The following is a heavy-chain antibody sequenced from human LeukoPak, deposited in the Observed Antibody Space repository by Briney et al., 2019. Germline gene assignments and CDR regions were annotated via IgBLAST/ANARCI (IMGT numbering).Heavy chain of an antibody. V-gene: IGHV1-69*13. Sequence: SVKVSCKASGGTFSSYAISWVRQAPGQGLEWMGVIIPIFGTANYAQKFQGRVTITADESTSTAYMELSSLRSEDTAVYYCARSEAAAGLFDYWGQGTLVTVSS. D-gene: IGHD6-13*01. J-gene: IGHJ4*02. CDR2: IIPIFGTA. CDR1: GGTFSSYA. CDR3: ARSEAAAGLFDY.